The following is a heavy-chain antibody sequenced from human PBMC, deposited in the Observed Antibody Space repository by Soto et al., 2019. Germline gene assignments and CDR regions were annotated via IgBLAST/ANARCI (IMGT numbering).Heavy chain of an antibody. J-gene: IGHJ4*02. CDR1: GFTFSSYA. Sequence: GGSLRLSCAASGFTFSSYAMSWVRQAPGKGLEWVSAISGSGGSTYYADSVKGRFTISRDNSKNTLYLQMNSLRAEDTAVYYCAKDGCTNGVCYRGDYWGQGTLVTAPQ. V-gene: IGHV3-23*01. D-gene: IGHD2-8*01. CDR3: AKDGCTNGVCYRGDY. CDR2: ISGSGGST.